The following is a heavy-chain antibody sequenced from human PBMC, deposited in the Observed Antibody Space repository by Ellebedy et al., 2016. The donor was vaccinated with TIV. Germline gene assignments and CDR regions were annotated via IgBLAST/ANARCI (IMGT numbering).Heavy chain of an antibody. CDR3: ARGPRGSGWYGDY. CDR2: IYYSGTT. V-gene: IGHV4-59*11. Sequence: MPSETLSLTCTVSGGSLTNHFWSWIRQPPGKGLEWIASIYYSGTTNYNPSLKSRVTISVDTSKNQISLTLMSSVSAADTAVYYCARGPRGSGWYGDYWGQGTLVTVSS. J-gene: IGHJ4*02. CDR1: GGSLTNHF. D-gene: IGHD6-19*01.